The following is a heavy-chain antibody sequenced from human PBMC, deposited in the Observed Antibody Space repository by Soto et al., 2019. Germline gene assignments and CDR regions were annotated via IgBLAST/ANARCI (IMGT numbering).Heavy chain of an antibody. CDR1: GGTFSSYA. D-gene: IGHD6-13*01. Sequence: EASVKVSCKASGGTFSSYAISWVRQAPGQGLEWMGGIIPIFGTANYAQKFQGRVTITADESTSTAYMGLSSLRAEDTAVYYCARDLDSSSWPMAYYYGMDVWGQGTTVTVSS. J-gene: IGHJ6*02. CDR2: IIPIFGTA. CDR3: ARDLDSSSWPMAYYYGMDV. V-gene: IGHV1-69*13.